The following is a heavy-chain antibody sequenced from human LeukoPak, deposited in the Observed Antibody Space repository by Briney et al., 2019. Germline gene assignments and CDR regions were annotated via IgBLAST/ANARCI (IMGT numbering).Heavy chain of an antibody. CDR1: GFTFSSHW. J-gene: IGHJ3*02. Sequence: GGSLRLSCSVSGFTFSSHWMSWVRQAPGKGLEWVANINQDGSEKYYVDSVKGRFTISRDNAKNSLYLQMNSLRAEDTAVYYCAKGYAIVVVTGAFDIWGQGTMVTVSS. CDR3: AKGYAIVVVTGAFDI. D-gene: IGHD2-21*02. V-gene: IGHV3-7*03. CDR2: INQDGSEK.